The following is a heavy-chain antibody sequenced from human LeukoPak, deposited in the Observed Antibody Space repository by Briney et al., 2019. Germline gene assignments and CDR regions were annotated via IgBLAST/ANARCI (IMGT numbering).Heavy chain of an antibody. CDR2: ITSDGSST. V-gene: IGHV3-74*01. CDR1: GLTFNSYW. J-gene: IGHJ4*02. D-gene: IGHD1-26*01. CDR3: VKDLGRYRNNCFDY. Sequence: GGSLRLSCAASGLTFNSYWMHWVRQAPGKGLVWVSLITSDGSSTTYADSVKGRFTISRDNAKNTLYLQMNSLRAEDTAVYYCVKDLGRYRNNCFDYWGQGTLVTVSS.